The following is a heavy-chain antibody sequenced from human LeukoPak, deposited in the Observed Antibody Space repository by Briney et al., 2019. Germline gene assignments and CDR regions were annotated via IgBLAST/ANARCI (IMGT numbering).Heavy chain of an antibody. Sequence: PGGSLRLSCAASGFTFSSYGMHGVRQAPGKGLEWVAVISYDGSNKYYADSVKGRFTISRDNSKNTLFLQLNSLRAEDTAVYYCAKGGHDFNPFYWWGQGTLVTVSS. CDR1: GFTFSSYG. V-gene: IGHV3-30*18. CDR2: ISYDGSNK. J-gene: IGHJ4*02. CDR3: AKGGHDFNPFYW. D-gene: IGHD2-21*02.